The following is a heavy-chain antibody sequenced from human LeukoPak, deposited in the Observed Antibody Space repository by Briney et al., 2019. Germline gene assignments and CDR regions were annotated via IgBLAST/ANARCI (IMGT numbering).Heavy chain of an antibody. J-gene: IGHJ4*02. Sequence: ASVKVSCKASGGTFSSYAISWVRQAPGQGLEWMGGIIPIFGTANYAQKFQGRVTITADESTSTAYMELSSLRSEDTAVYYCARGGVVPAAMGVLDYWGQGTLVTVSS. V-gene: IGHV1-69*13. CDR1: GGTFSSYA. CDR3: ARGGVVPAAMGVLDY. CDR2: IIPIFGTA. D-gene: IGHD2-2*01.